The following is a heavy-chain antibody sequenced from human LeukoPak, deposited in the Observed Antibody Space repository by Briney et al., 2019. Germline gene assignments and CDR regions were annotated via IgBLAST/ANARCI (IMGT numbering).Heavy chain of an antibody. CDR3: ARGAYYMDV. V-gene: IGHV4-4*02. J-gene: IGHJ6*03. CDR2: NHNRGSN. Sequence: SETLSLTCAVSGVSINSNSWRCWVRPPPGEGLERSGENHNRGSNDYTPTLKRRVTIPVDQSTNQFSLNLTSVTAADTAVYYCARGAYYMDVWGEGTTVTVSS. CDR1: GVSINSNSW.